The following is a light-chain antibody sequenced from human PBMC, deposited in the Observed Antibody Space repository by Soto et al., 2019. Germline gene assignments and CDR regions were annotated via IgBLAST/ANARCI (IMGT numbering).Light chain of an antibody. CDR1: QSISSY. CDR2: AAS. Sequence: DIQMTQSPSSLSASVGDRVTITCRASQSISSYLTWYQQKPGKAPKLLIYAASSMHSGVPSRFSGSGSGTDFTLTISSLQSEDFATYYCQQSYSTPWTFGQGTKVEIK. J-gene: IGKJ1*01. V-gene: IGKV1-39*01. CDR3: QQSYSTPWT.